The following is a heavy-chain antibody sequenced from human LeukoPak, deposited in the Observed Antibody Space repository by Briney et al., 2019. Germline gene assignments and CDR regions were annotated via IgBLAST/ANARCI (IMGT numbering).Heavy chain of an antibody. CDR2: INPNSGAT. J-gene: IGHJ4*02. V-gene: IGHV1-2*02. CDR1: GYTFTSYG. CDR3: ARDPNIILLSGYFDY. D-gene: IGHD4/OR15-4a*01. Sequence: ASVKVSCKASGYTFTSYGISWVRQAPGQGLEWMGCINPNSGATNYAQKFQGRVTMTRQMSTTTVYMELTRLTSDDTAVYFCARDPNIILLSGYFDYWGQGTLVTVSS.